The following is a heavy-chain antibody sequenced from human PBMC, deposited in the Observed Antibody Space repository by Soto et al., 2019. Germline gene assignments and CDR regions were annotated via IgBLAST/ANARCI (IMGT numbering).Heavy chain of an antibody. CDR3: ARGLSDRYYDYIWGSYHPY. CDR1: GGSFSGYY. CDR2: INHSGST. D-gene: IGHD3-16*02. Sequence: QVQLQQWGAGLLKPSETLSLTYAVYGGSFSGYYWSWIRQPPGKGLEWIGEINHSGSTNYNPSLKSRVTISVDTSKNQFSLKLSSVTAADTAVYYCARGLSDRYYDYIWGSYHPYWGQGTLVTVSS. V-gene: IGHV4-34*01. J-gene: IGHJ4*02.